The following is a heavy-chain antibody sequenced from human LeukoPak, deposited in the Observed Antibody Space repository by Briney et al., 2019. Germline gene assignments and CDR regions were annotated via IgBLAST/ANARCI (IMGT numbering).Heavy chain of an antibody. CDR1: GGSISSSSYY. J-gene: IGHJ5*02. CDR2: IYYSGSP. Sequence: PSETLSLTCTVSGGSISSSSYYWGWIRQPPGKGLEWIGSIYYSGSPYYNPSLKSRVTISVDTSKNQFSLKLSSVTAADTAVYYCARDFYQLGWFDPWGQGTLVTVSS. CDR3: ARDFYQLGWFDP. D-gene: IGHD2-2*01. V-gene: IGHV4-39*07.